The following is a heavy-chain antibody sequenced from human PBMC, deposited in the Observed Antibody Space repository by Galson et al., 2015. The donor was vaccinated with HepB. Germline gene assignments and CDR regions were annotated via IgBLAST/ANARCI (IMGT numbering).Heavy chain of an antibody. D-gene: IGHD6-19*01. CDR1: GFTFSSYW. V-gene: IGHV3-7*01. Sequence: SLRLSCAASGFTFSSYWMSWVRQAPGKGLEWVANIKQDGNEKYYVDSVKGRFTISRDSVKNSLFLQMNSLRAEDTAVYYCARERHSSSRSLYDFDYWGQGTLATVSS. CDR3: ARERHSSSRSLYDFDY. J-gene: IGHJ4*02. CDR2: IKQDGNEK.